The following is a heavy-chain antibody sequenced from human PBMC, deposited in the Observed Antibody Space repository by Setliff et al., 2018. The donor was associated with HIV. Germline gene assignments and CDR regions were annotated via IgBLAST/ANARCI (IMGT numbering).Heavy chain of an antibody. CDR2: MNPNSGNT. J-gene: IGHJ3*02. Sequence: ASVKVSCKASGYTFSSYDINWVRQATGQGLEWMGWMNPNSGNTGYAQKFQGRVTMTRDTSISTAYMEMRGLTYDDTAVYYCARASGGNSVENGFDIWGQGTMVTVSS. D-gene: IGHD1-26*01. V-gene: IGHV1-8*02. CDR3: ARASGGNSVENGFDI. CDR1: GYTFSSYD.